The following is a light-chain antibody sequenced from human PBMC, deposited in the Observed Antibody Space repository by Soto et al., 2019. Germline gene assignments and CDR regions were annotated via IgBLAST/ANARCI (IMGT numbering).Light chain of an antibody. J-gene: IGKJ5*01. CDR2: AAS. CDR3: QHCDSLPLT. V-gene: IGKV1-27*01. Sequence: DIQMTQSPSSLSASVGDRFPITCRASQGISNYLAWYQQKPGKVPKLLIYAASTLQSGVPSRFSGSGSGTDFTLTISSLQPEEVATYYCQHCDSLPLTVGKGKRLEIK. CDR1: QGISNY.